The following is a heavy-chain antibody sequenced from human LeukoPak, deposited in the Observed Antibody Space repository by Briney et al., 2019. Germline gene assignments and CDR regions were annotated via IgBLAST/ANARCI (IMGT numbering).Heavy chain of an antibody. J-gene: IGHJ4*02. V-gene: IGHV3-7*01. D-gene: IGHD2-2*01. Sequence: PGGSLRLSCAASGFSFSRYWMSWVRQAPGKGLEWVANIKPDGSEKYYVDSVRGRFTLSRDNAKNSLYLQMNSLGAEDTAVYYCLRDTGCRTTNCYSYFDYWGQGTLVTVSS. CDR2: IKPDGSEK. CDR1: GFSFSRYW. CDR3: LRDTGCRTTNCYSYFDY.